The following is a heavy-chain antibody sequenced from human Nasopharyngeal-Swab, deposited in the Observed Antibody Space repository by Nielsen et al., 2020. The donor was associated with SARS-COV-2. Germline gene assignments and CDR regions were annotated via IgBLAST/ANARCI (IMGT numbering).Heavy chain of an antibody. V-gene: IGHV4-31*02. J-gene: IGHJ3*02. CDR3: ARAPRITIFGVVQAFDI. Sequence: WIRQPPGKGLEWIGYIYYSGSTYYNPSLKSRVTISVDTSKNQFSLKLSSATAADTAVYYCARAPRITIFGVVQAFDIWGQGTMVTVSS. CDR2: IYYSGST. D-gene: IGHD3-3*01.